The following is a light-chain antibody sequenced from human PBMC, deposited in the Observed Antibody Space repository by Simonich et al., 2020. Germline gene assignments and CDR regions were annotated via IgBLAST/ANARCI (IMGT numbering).Light chain of an antibody. CDR3: QQYYSTRT. CDR1: QSVLYSSNNKNY. CDR2: WAS. J-gene: IGKJ1*01. Sequence: DIVMTQSPDSLAVSLGERATINCKSSQSVLYSSNNKNYLAWYQPKPGQPPKRLIYWASTRESGVPDRFSGSGAGTDFTLTISSLQAEDVAVYYCQQYYSTRTFGQGTKVEIK. V-gene: IGKV4-1*01.